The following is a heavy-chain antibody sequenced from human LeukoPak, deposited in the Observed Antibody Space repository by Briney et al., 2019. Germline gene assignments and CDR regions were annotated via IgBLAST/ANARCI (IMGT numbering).Heavy chain of an antibody. D-gene: IGHD5-24*01. V-gene: IGHV1-69*06. CDR1: GYTFTSYG. J-gene: IGHJ4*02. CDR3: ARGTSRDGYKIPFDY. Sequence: GASVKVSCKASGYTFTSYGISWVRQAPGQGLEWMGGIIPIFGTANYAQKFQGRVTITADKSTSTAYMELSSLRSEDAAVYYCARGTSRDGYKIPFDYWGQGTLVTVSS. CDR2: IIPIFGTA.